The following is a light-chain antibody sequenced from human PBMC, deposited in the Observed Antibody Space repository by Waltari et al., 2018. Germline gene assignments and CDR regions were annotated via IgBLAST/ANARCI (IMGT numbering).Light chain of an antibody. J-gene: IGKJ1*01. CDR3: QHYVRLPAT. V-gene: IGKV3-20*01. CDR1: QSVSRT. CDR2: GAS. Sequence: IVLTQSPGPLSLSPGDRATLSCRASQSVSRTLAWYQQKPGQAPRLLIYGASIRATGIPDRFSGSGSGTDFSLTISRLEPEDFAVYYCQHYVRLPATFGQGTKVEIK.